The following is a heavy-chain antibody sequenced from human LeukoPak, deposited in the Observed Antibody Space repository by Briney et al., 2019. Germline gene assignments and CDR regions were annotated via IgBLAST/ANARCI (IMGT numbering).Heavy chain of an antibody. V-gene: IGHV1-69*13. CDR1: GGTFSSYA. CDR3: ARVALGRRWLQTSYYYGMDV. CDR2: IIPIFGTA. Sequence: SVKVSCKASGGTFSSYAISWVRQAPGQGLEWMGGIIPIFGTANYAQKFQGRVTITVDESTSTAYMELSSLRSEDTAVYYCARVALGRRWLQTSYYYGMDVWGQGTTVTVSS. D-gene: IGHD5-24*01. J-gene: IGHJ6*02.